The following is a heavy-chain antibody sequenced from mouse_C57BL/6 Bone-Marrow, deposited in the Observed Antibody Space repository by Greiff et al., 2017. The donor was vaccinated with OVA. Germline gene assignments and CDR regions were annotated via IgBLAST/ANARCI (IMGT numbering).Heavy chain of an antibody. V-gene: IGHV2-2*01. CDR1: GFSLTSYG. Sequence: VQLQESGPSLVQPSQSLSITCTVSGFSLTSYGVHWVRQSPGKGLEWLGVIWSGGSTDYNAAFISRLSISKDNSKSQVFFKMNSLQADDTAIYYCARRGVVRFYYYAMDYWGQGTSVTVSS. CDR2: IWSGGST. D-gene: IGHD1-1*01. J-gene: IGHJ4*01. CDR3: ARRGVVRFYYYAMDY.